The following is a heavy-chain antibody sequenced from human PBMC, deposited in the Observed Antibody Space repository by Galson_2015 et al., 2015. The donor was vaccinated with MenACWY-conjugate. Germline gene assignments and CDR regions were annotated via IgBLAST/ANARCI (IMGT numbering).Heavy chain of an antibody. Sequence: SLRLSCAASGFTFRRFGMHWVRQAPGKGLEWMAVISYDGSNESYADSVKGRFTISRDNSKNTLYPEMISLRADDTAVYYCAKDWSVPYSTISYYFYMDVWGKGTTVTVSS. CDR1: GFTFRRFG. V-gene: IGHV3-30*18. D-gene: IGHD6-13*01. J-gene: IGHJ6*03. CDR2: ISYDGSNE. CDR3: AKDWSVPYSTISYYFYMDV.